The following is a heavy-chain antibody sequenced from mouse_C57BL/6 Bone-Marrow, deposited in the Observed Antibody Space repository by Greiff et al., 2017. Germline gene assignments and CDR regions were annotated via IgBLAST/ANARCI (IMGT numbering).Heavy chain of an antibody. CDR1: GFNIKDDY. CDR2: IDPENGDT. Sequence: EVQLQESGAELVRPGASVKLSCTASGFNIKDDYMHWVKQRPEQGLEWIGLIDPENGDTEYASKFQGKATITADTSSNTAYLQLSSLTSEDTAVYYCTTKRYFDVWGTGTTVTVSS. J-gene: IGHJ1*03. CDR3: TTKRYFDV. V-gene: IGHV14-4*01.